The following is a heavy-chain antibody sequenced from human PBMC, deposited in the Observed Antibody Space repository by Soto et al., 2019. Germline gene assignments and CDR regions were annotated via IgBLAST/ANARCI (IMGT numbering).Heavy chain of an antibody. CDR3: ARHPLNNVRWFDP. J-gene: IGHJ5*02. V-gene: IGHV4-39*01. CDR1: GGSISSSSYY. CDR2: IYYSGST. Sequence: SETLSLTCTVSGGSISSSSYYWGWIRQPPGKGLEWIGSIYYSGSTYYNPSLKSRVTISVDTSKNQFSLKLSSVTAADTAVYYCARHPLNNVRWFDPWGQGTLVTVSS. D-gene: IGHD2-8*01.